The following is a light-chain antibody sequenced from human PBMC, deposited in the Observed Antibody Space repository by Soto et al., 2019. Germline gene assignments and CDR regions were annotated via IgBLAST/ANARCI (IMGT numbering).Light chain of an antibody. V-gene: IGKV2-30*02. J-gene: IGKJ5*01. Sequence: VLTQSPLSLTVTPGESASISCTSSESLLHRNGNTLLDWYLQRPGRSPRRXIDKVSNRDSGVPARVSGSGSGTDVALKISRVEAEDVGVDDCMQGTHWPITFGQGTRLEIK. CDR2: KVS. CDR3: MQGTHWPIT. CDR1: ESLLHRNGNTL.